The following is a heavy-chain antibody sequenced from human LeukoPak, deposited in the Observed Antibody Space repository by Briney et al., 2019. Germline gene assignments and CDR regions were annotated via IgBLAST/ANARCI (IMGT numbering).Heavy chain of an antibody. CDR1: GYTFTSYA. CDR3: ATTPLLRYFDWLLNG. D-gene: IGHD3-9*01. CDR2: INAGNGNT. J-gene: IGHJ4*02. V-gene: IGHV1-3*01. Sequence: ASVKVSCKASGYTFTSYAMHWVRQAPGQRLEWMGWINAGNGNTKYSQEFQGRVTMTTDTSTSTAYMELRSLRSDDTAVYYCATTPLLRYFDWLLNGWGQGTLVTVSS.